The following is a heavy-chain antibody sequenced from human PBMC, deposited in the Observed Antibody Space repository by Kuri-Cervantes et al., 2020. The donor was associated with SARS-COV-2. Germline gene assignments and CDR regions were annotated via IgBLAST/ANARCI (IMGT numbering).Heavy chain of an antibody. CDR3: ATGSTSGWYRRDFGF. Sequence: GGSLRLSCSGSALTSGDYAVSWVRQAPGKGLEWVGFIRSKAYYGTAEYAASVKGRFTISRDDSKNTLYLQMNSLKTEDTAVYYCATGSTSGWYRRDFGFWGLGTLVTVSS. V-gene: IGHV3-49*04. J-gene: IGHJ4*02. CDR1: ALTSGDYA. CDR2: IRSKAYYGTA. D-gene: IGHD6-19*01.